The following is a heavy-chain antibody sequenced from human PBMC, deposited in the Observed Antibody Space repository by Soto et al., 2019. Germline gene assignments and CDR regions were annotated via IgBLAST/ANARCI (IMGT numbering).Heavy chain of an antibody. Sequence: EVQLVESGGGLVQPGGSLRLSCAASGFTFSNYWMHWVRQAPGKGLVWVSRINFDESTTTYEDSVQGRFTISRDNAKNTLYLQLKSLRAEDTAIYYCVTGGRTAGHVYHFDDWGQGALVTVSS. D-gene: IGHD3-16*01. CDR3: VTGGRTAGHVYHFDD. V-gene: IGHV3-74*01. J-gene: IGHJ4*02. CDR2: INFDESTT. CDR1: GFTFSNYW.